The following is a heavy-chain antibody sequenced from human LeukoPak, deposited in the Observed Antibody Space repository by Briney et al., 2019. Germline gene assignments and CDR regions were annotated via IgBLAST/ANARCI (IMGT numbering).Heavy chain of an antibody. D-gene: IGHD6-13*01. CDR2: INPNSGGA. CDR3: ARGGLKAAAGRVFDY. V-gene: IGHV1-2*02. J-gene: IGHJ4*02. CDR1: GYTFTGYY. Sequence: ASVKGSCKASGYTFTGYYMHWVRQAPGQGLEWMGWINPNSGGANYAQKFQGRVTMTRDTSISTAYMELSRLRSDDTAVYYCARGGLKAAAGRVFDYWGQGTLVTVSS.